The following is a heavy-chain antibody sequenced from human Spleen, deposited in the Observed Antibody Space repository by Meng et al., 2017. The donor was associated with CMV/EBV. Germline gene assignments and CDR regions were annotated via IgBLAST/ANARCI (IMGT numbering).Heavy chain of an antibody. J-gene: IGHJ6*02. V-gene: IGHV1-2*02. Sequence: ASVKVSCKASGYTFTGYYMHWVRQAPGQGLEWMGWINPNSGGTNYAQKFQGRVTMTRDTSISTAYTELSRLRSDDTAVYYCARSKSTTYYDFWSGPYYYYGMDVWGQGTTVTVSS. CDR1: GYTFTGYY. CDR2: INPNSGGT. CDR3: ARSKSTTYYDFWSGPYYYYGMDV. D-gene: IGHD3-3*01.